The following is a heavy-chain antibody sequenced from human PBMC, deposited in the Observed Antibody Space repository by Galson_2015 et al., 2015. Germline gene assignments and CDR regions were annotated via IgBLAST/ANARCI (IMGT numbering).Heavy chain of an antibody. V-gene: IGHV3-15*01. CDR1: GFTFTSAY. Sequence: SLRLSCAASGFTFTSAYMSRIRQAPGKGLEWVAQIKSKGAGGATDYAAPVRGRFTISRDDSTATIHLQMNSLQTEDTAMYYCVTDVPAVGAGEFYYWGQGTLVTVSS. J-gene: IGHJ4*02. CDR3: VTDVPAVGAGEFYY. CDR2: IKSKGAGGAT. D-gene: IGHD1-26*01.